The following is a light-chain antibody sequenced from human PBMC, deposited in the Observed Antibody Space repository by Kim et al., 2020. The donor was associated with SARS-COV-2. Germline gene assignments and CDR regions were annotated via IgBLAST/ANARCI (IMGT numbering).Light chain of an antibody. Sequence: ASVEDRVTITGRASQDIRNDLGWYQQNPGRAPKRLIYGASSLQSGVPSRFSGSGSETEFTLTFSSLQPEDFATYFCLQHNTYPITFGQGTRLEIK. CDR2: GAS. J-gene: IGKJ5*01. V-gene: IGKV1-17*01. CDR1: QDIRND. CDR3: LQHNTYPIT.